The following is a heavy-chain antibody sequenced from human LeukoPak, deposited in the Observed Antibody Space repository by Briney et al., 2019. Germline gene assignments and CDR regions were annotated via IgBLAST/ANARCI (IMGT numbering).Heavy chain of an antibody. CDR2: INHSGST. CDR1: GGSFSGYY. J-gene: IGHJ6*03. Sequence: SETLPLTCAVYGGSFSGYYWSWIREPPGKGLEWIGEINHSGSTNYNPSLKSRVTISVDTSKNQFSLKLSSVTAADTAVYYCARAGSYYYYYMDVWGKGTTVTVSS. D-gene: IGHD3-10*01. CDR3: ARAGSYYYYYMDV. V-gene: IGHV4-34*01.